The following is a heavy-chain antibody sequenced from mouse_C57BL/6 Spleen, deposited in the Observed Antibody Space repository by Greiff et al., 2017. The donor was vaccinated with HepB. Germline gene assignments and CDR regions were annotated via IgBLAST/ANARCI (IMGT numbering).Heavy chain of an antibody. CDR1: GYTFTSYW. V-gene: IGHV1-64*01. J-gene: IGHJ2*01. D-gene: IGHD1-1*01. CDR3: ADYYGSSFDY. CDR2: IHPNSGST. Sequence: QVQLQQPGAELVKPGASVKLSCKASGYTFTSYWMHWVKQRPGQGLEWIGMIHPNSGSTNYNEKFKSKATLTVDKSSSTAYMQLSSLTSEDAAVYYCADYYGSSFDYWGQGTTLTVSS.